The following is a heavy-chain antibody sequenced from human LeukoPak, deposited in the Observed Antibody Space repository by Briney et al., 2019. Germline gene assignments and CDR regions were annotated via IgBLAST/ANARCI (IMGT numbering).Heavy chain of an antibody. V-gene: IGHV3-30*04. CDR3: ARDNGEGYFGSGSFDY. CDR1: GFTFSSCS. CDR2: ISYDASEK. J-gene: IGHJ4*02. D-gene: IGHD3-10*01. Sequence: GRSLRLSCAASGFTFSSCSMHWVRQVPGKGLDWVTRISYDASEKYYADSVKGRFTISRDNSKNTLHLQMNSLRTEDTALYYCARDNGEGYFGSGSFDYWGQGILVIVSS.